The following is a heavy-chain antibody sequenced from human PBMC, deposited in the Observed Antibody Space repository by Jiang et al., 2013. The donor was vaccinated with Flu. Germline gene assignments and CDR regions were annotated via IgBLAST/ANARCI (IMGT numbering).Heavy chain of an antibody. CDR1: SGYY. CDR3: ARYAAIIAAFDY. Sequence: SGYYWNWIRQPPGRGWSGLGKVNHSGSTNYNPSLKSRVTISVDTSKNQFSLKLSSVTAADTAVYYCARYAAIIAAFDYWGQGTLVTVSS. CDR2: VNHSGST. D-gene: IGHD6-6*01. J-gene: IGHJ4*02. V-gene: IGHV4-34*01.